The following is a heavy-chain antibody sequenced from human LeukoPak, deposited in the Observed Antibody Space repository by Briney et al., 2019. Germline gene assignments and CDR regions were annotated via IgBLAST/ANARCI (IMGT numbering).Heavy chain of an antibody. J-gene: IGHJ5*02. V-gene: IGHV4-30-2*01. CDR1: GGSISSGGYS. D-gene: IGHD3-16*01. CDR3: ARALRLNWFDP. CDR2: IYHSGST. Sequence: SQTLSLTCAVSGGSISSGGYSWSWIRQPPGKGLEWIGYIYHSGSTNYNPSLKSRVTISVDTSKNQFSLKLSSVTAADTAVYYCARALRLNWFDPWGQGTLVTVSS.